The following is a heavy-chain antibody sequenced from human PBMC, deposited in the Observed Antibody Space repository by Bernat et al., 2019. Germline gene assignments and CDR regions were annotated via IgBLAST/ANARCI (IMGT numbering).Heavy chain of an antibody. CDR2: IYHSGST. CDR1: GYSISSGYY. CDR3: ARERVVIAAAGKPDDY. D-gene: IGHD6-13*01. Sequence: QVQLQESGPGLVKPSETLSLTCAVSGYSISSGYYWGWIRQPPGKGLEWIGSIYHSGSTYYNPSLKSRVTISVDTSTNQFSLKLSSVTAADTAVYYCARERVVIAAAGKPDDYWGQGTLVTVSS. J-gene: IGHJ4*02. V-gene: IGHV4-38-2*02.